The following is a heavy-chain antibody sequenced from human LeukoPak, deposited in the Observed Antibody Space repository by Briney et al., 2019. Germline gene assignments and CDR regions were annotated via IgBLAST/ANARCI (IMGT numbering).Heavy chain of an antibody. CDR2: ISGSGGST. CDR3: ASSSYGDYTPRGRTALDY. D-gene: IGHD4-17*01. V-gene: IGHV3-23*01. J-gene: IGHJ4*02. Sequence: QPGGSLRLSCAVSGFTFSSYAMSWVRQAPGKGLEWVSAISGSGGSTYYADSVKGRFTISRDNSKNTLYLQMNSLRAEDTAVYYCASSSYGDYTPRGRTALDYWGQGTLVTVSS. CDR1: GFTFSSYA.